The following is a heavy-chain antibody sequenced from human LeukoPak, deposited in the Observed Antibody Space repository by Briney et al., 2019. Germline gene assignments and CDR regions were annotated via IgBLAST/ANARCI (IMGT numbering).Heavy chain of an antibody. CDR1: GGSISSYY. D-gene: IGHD6-19*01. CDR2: INTSGST. CDR3: ARERGGSGWSAYYYYYMDV. V-gene: IGHV4-4*07. Sequence: PSETLSLTCTVSGGSISSYYWSWIRQPAGKGLEWIGRINTSGSTNYNPSLKSRVTISVDKSKNQFSLKLSSVTAADTAVYYCARERGGSGWSAYYYYYMDVWGKGTTVTVSS. J-gene: IGHJ6*03.